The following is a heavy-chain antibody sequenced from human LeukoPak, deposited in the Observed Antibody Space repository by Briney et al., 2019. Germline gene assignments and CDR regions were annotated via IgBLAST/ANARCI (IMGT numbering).Heavy chain of an antibody. J-gene: IGHJ4*02. D-gene: IGHD3-22*01. V-gene: IGHV4-59*13. CDR1: GRSISSYY. Sequence: PSETLSLTCTVSGRSISSYYWNWIRQPPGKGLEWMGYIYYSGSTNYNPSPKSRVTISVDTSKNQFSLKLSSVTAADTAVYYCARGADSSGYYSIFYFDYWGQGTLVTVSS. CDR3: ARGADSSGYYSIFYFDY. CDR2: IYYSGST.